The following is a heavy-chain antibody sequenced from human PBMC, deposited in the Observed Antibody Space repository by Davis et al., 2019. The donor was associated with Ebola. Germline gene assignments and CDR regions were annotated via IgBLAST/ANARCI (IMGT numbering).Heavy chain of an antibody. J-gene: IGHJ4*02. D-gene: IGHD6-19*01. CDR1: GFTFSSYA. CDR2: ISYDGSDK. CDR3: AREQWLGTLES. V-gene: IGHV3-30-3*01. Sequence: GESLKISCAASGFTFSSYAMHWVRQAPGKGLEWVAVISYDGSDKYYADSVKGRFTISRDNSNNTLYLQMKSLRTEDMALYYCAREQWLGTLESWGQGTLVTVSS.